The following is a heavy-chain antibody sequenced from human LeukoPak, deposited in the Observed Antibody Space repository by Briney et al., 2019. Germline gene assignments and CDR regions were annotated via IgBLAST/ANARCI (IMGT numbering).Heavy chain of an antibody. CDR1: GFTFSVYA. CDR3: ARDTWYSNSWLHAFDI. V-gene: IGHV3-48*01. CDR2: INSNSRTI. Sequence: GGSLRLSCAASGFTFSVYAMNWVRQAPGKGLEWFSFINSNSRTIYYADSVKGRFTISRDNAKNSLYLQMDSLRAEDTGLYYCARDTWYSNSWLHAFDIWGRGTMVTVSS. D-gene: IGHD6-13*01. J-gene: IGHJ3*02.